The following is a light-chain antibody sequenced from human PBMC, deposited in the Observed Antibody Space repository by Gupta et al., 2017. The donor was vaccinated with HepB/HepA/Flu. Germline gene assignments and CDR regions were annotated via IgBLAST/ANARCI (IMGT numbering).Light chain of an antibody. Sequence: DIVLTQSPATLSLSPGERATLSCSASQSVDSSLMLYQQKPGQAPSLLIYDASNRATGIPARFSGSGSGTEFTLTISSLDPEDYAVYYCQQRRGWPLTFGGGTKVE. CDR2: DAS. J-gene: IGKJ4*01. V-gene: IGKV3-11*01. CDR1: QSVDSS. CDR3: QQRRGWPLT.